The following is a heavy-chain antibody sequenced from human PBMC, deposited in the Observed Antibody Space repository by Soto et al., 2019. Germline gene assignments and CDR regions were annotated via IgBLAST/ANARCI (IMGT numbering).Heavy chain of an antibody. V-gene: IGHV4-34*01. CDR3: ARGLSGGSGSLQVWFDP. CDR1: GGSFSGYY. Sequence: TSETLSLTCAVYGGSFSGYYWSWIRQPPGKGLEWIGEINHSGSTNYNPSLKSRVTISVDTSKNQFSLKLSSVTAADTAVYYCARGLSGGSGSLQVWFDPWGQGTLVTVSS. D-gene: IGHD3-10*01. J-gene: IGHJ5*02. CDR2: INHSGST.